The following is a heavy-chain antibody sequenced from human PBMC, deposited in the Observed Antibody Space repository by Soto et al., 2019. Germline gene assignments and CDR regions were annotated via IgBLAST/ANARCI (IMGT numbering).Heavy chain of an antibody. Sequence: EVQLVESGGGLVKPGGSLRLSCAASGFTFSSYSMNWVRQAPGKGLEWVSSISSSSSYIYYADSVKGRFTISRDNAKNSLYLQMNSLRAEDTAVYYCASVLLVPAAHYGMDVWGQGTTVTVSS. CDR2: ISSSSSYI. CDR3: ASVLLVPAAHYGMDV. D-gene: IGHD2-2*01. CDR1: GFTFSSYS. J-gene: IGHJ6*02. V-gene: IGHV3-21*01.